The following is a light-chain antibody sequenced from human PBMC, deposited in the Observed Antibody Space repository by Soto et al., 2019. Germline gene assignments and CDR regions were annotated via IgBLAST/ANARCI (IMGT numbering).Light chain of an antibody. CDR1: QSTSIN. Sequence: EIQMTQSPSTLSASVGDRVTISCRASQSTSINLAWYQQKPGQAPRLLIYQASTLETGVPSRFSGSGSGTEFSLTSRRLQADEFSTYYCQNYTTQSTFGQGTKVDIK. V-gene: IGKV1-5*03. CDR3: QNYTTQST. J-gene: IGKJ1*01. CDR2: QAS.